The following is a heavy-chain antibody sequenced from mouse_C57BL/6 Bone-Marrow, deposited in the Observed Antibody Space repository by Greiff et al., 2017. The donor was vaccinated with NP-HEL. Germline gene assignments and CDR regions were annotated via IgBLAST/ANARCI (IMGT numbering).Heavy chain of an antibody. CDR3: AHGNYDAMDY. V-gene: IGHV7-3*01. J-gene: IGHJ4*01. D-gene: IGHD2-1*01. CDR1: GFTFTDYY. CDR2: IRNKANGYTT. Sequence: EVKLMESGGGLVQPGGSLSLSCAASGFTFTDYYMSWVRQPPGKALEWLGFIRNKANGYTTEYSASVKGRFTISRDNSQSILYLQMNALRAEDSATYYCAHGNYDAMDYWGQGTSVTVSS.